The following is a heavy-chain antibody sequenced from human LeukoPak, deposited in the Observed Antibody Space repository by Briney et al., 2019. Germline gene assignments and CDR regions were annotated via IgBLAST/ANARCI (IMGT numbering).Heavy chain of an antibody. D-gene: IGHD1-1*01. Sequence: ASVKVSCKASGGTFSSYAISWVRQAPGQGLEWMGRIIPILGIANYAQKFQGRVTITADKSTSTAYMELSSLRSEDTAVYCCASLQGRIHYWGQGTLVTVSS. V-gene: IGHV1-69*04. J-gene: IGHJ4*02. CDR2: IIPILGIA. CDR1: GGTFSSYA. CDR3: ASLQGRIHY.